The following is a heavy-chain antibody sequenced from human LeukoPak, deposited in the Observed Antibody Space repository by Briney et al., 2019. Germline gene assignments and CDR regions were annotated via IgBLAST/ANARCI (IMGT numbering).Heavy chain of an antibody. J-gene: IGHJ4*02. Sequence: KYGESLKISCQVSGYIFTNYWIGWVRQMPGKGLESMGIIYPADSDTTYSPSFQGQVTISADKSISTAYLQWSSLKASDTAMYYCARAPWSIAAAGTWGYYFDYWGQGTLVTVSS. V-gene: IGHV5-51*01. CDR2: IYPADSDT. CDR1: GYIFTNYW. D-gene: IGHD6-13*01. CDR3: ARAPWSIAAAGTWGYYFDY.